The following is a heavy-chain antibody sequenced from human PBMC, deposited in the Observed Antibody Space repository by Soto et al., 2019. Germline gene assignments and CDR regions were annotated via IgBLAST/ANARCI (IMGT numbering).Heavy chain of an antibody. Sequence: QVQLVQSGAEVKKPGASVKVSCKASGYTFTSYYMHWVRRAPGQGLEWMGIINPSGGSTSYAQKFQGRVTMTRATATGTGYLERSSLRSEDTAVYYCARAPYSSYYYYGMDVWGQGTTVTVSS. J-gene: IGHJ6*02. V-gene: IGHV1-46*01. D-gene: IGHD6-19*01. CDR1: GYTFTSYY. CDR3: ARAPYSSYYYYGMDV. CDR2: INPSGGST.